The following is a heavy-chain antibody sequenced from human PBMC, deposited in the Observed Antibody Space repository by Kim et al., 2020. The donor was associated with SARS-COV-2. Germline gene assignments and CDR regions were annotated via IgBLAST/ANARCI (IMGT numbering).Heavy chain of an antibody. Sequence: GGSLRLSCAASGFSFSNFWMHWVRQAPGKGLVWVSRINSEETSRDYADSVKGRFTTSRDNAQNTVYLQMDSLTAEDTAVYYCARDWGDGLDVWGPGTTVTVSS. D-gene: IGHD3-10*01. J-gene: IGHJ6*02. CDR2: INSEETSR. CDR3: ARDWGDGLDV. CDR1: GFSFSNFW. V-gene: IGHV3-74*01.